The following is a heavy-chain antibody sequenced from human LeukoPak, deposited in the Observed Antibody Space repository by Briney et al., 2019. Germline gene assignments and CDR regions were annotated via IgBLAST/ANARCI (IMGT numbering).Heavy chain of an antibody. CDR3: ARAPSSCYLGLCHWFEP. D-gene: IGHD2-2*01. Sequence: PSDTLSLPCTVSGGSISSYYWRWIRPPPGKALEGIGYIYYSGSTNYNPPLKSRVPISVDTPKNQFSLKLSSVTAADTAVYYCARAPSSCYLGLCHWFEPCGQGTLVTV. J-gene: IGHJ5*02. CDR1: GGSISSYY. CDR2: IYYSGST. V-gene: IGHV4-59*07.